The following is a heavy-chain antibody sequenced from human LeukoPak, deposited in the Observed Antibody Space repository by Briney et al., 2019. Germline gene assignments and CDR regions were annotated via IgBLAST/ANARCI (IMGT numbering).Heavy chain of an antibody. D-gene: IGHD3-22*01. Sequence: PGGSLRLSCAASGFTFSTYAMSWVRRAPGKGLEWVSAISGSGGSTYYADSVKGRFTISRDNSKNTLYLQMNSLRAEDTAVYYCAKGYYYDSSGYYNYWGQGTLVTVSS. J-gene: IGHJ4*02. CDR1: GFTFSTYA. V-gene: IGHV3-23*01. CDR3: AKGYYYDSSGYYNY. CDR2: ISGSGGST.